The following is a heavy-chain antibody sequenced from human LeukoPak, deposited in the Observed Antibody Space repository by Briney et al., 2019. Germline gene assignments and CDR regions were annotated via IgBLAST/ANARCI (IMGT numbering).Heavy chain of an antibody. J-gene: IGHJ5*02. V-gene: IGHV4-34*01. CDR1: GGSFSGYY. CDR2: INHSGST. CDR3: ARGYDLWSGYFVNWFDP. Sequence: PSETLSLTCAVYGGSFSGYYWSWIRQPPGKGPEWIGEINHSGSTNYNPSLKSRVTISVDTSKNQFSLKLSSVTAADTAVYYCARGYDLWSGYFVNWFDPWGQGTLVSVSS. D-gene: IGHD3-3*01.